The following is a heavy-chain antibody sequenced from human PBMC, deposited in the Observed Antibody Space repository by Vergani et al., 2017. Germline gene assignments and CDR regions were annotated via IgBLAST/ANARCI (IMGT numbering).Heavy chain of an antibody. CDR2: ISPIFGTA. J-gene: IGHJ6*03. Sequence: QVQLVQSGAEVKKPGSSVKVSCKASGGTFSSYAISWVRQAPGQGLEWMGGISPIFGTANYAQKFQGRVTITADESTSTAYMELSSLRSEDTAVYYCARDPLSATHYYYYYYMDVWGKGTTVTVSS. CDR1: GGTFSSYA. CDR3: ARDPLSATHYYYYYYMDV. V-gene: IGHV1-69*01.